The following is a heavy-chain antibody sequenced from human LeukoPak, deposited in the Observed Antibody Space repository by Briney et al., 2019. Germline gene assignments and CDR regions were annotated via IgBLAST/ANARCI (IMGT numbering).Heavy chain of an antibody. CDR2: ISSSSSYI. D-gene: IGHD3-22*01. CDR1: GFTFSSYS. Sequence: GGSLRLSCAASGFTFSSYSMNWVRQAPGKGLEWVSSISSSSSYIYYADSVKGRFTISRDNAKNSLYLQMNSLRAEDTAVYYCAREMKGAMIERGRGMDVWGQGTTVTVSS. V-gene: IGHV3-21*01. CDR3: AREMKGAMIERGRGMDV. J-gene: IGHJ6*02.